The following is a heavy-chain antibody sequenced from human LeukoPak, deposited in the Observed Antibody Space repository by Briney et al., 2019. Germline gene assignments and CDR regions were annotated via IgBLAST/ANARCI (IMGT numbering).Heavy chain of an antibody. J-gene: IGHJ3*02. Sequence: SSVMVSCKASFYTFTTYGISLVLQAPRQVRDCMGWISAYNYQSYYAQTLQGRVTMTTDTSTTTAYMELRSLRSGDTAIYYCTREYCRGGSCYGPDIWGQGTMITVSS. V-gene: IGHV1-18*01. D-gene: IGHD2-15*01. CDR2: ISAYNYQS. CDR3: TREYCRGGSCYGPDI. CDR1: FYTFTTYG.